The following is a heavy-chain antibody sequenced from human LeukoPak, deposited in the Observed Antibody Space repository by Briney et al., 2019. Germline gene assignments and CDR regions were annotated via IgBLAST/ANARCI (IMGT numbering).Heavy chain of an antibody. CDR2: IKQDGSEK. D-gene: IGHD3-16*01. Sequence: GGSLRLSCAASGFTFSSYSMNWVRQAPGKGLEWVANIKQDGSEKYYVDSVKGRFTISRDNAKNSLYLQMNSLRAEDTAVYYCARVGGGWNPPFNYYYYYMDVWGKGTTVTVSS. CDR1: GFTFSSYS. V-gene: IGHV3-7*01. CDR3: ARVGGGWNPPFNYYYYYMDV. J-gene: IGHJ6*03.